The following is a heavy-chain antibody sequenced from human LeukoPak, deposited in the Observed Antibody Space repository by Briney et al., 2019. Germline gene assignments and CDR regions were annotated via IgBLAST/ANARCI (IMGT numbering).Heavy chain of an antibody. Sequence: PSETLSLTCTVSGGSISSGSYYWSWIRQPAGKGLEWIGRIYTSGSTNYNPSLKSRVTISVDTSKNQFSLKLSSVTAADTAVYYCAREGYGSGSWDNWFDPWGQGTLVTVSS. V-gene: IGHV4-61*02. D-gene: IGHD3-10*01. CDR1: GGSISSGSYY. CDR2: IYTSGST. CDR3: AREGYGSGSWDNWFDP. J-gene: IGHJ5*02.